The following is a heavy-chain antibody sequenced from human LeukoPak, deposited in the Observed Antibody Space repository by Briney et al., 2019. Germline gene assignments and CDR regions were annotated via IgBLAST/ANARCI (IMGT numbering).Heavy chain of an antibody. CDR2: IYYSGST. V-gene: IGHV4-59*01. CDR3: ARVTGYMIEDYFDY. Sequence: SGTLSLTCTVSGGSISSYYWSWIRQPPGKGLEWIGYIYYSGSTNYNPSLKSRVTISVDTSKNQFSLRLSSVTAADTAVYYCARVTGYMIEDYFDYWGQGTLVTVSS. J-gene: IGHJ4*02. D-gene: IGHD3-22*01. CDR1: GGSISSYY.